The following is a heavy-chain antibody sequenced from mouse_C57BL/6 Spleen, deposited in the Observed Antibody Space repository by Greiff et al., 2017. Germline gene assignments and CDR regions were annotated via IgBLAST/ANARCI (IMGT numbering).Heavy chain of an antibody. CDR3: TRRNYYGSSPWFAY. CDR2: IRNKANNHAT. J-gene: IGHJ3*01. D-gene: IGHD1-1*01. Sequence: EVKVEESGGGLVQPGGSMKLSCAASGFTFSDAWMDWVRQSPEKGLEWVAEIRNKANNHATYYAESVKGRFTISRDDSKSSVYLQMNSLRAEDTGIYYCTRRNYYGSSPWFAYWGQGTLVTVSA. V-gene: IGHV6-6*01. CDR1: GFTFSDAW.